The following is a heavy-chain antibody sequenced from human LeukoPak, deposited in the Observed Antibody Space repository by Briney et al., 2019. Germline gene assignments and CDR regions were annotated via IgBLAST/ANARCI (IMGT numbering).Heavy chain of an antibody. CDR1: GFTFSSYA. V-gene: IGHV3-23*01. CDR3: AKDLDEYSSIKLDYFDY. D-gene: IGHD6-6*01. CDR2: LSVSGGST. J-gene: IGHJ4*02. Sequence: GGSLRLSCAASGFTFSSYAMSWVRQALGKGLGWVSALSVSGGSTYYADAVKGRFTISRDNSKNTLYLQMNSLRAEDTAVYYCAKDLDEYSSIKLDYFDYWGQGTLVTVSS.